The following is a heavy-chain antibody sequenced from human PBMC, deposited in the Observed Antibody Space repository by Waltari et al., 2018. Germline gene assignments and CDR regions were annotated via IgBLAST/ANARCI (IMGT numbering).Heavy chain of an antibody. V-gene: IGHV3-30*02. CDR3: AKEEVTTGLDF. J-gene: IGHJ4*02. CDR1: ALNFSHYV. Sequence: QGQVVESGGGVVQPGGSLRLSCAASALNFSHYVMHWVRQAPGKGLEWVAYIGSHGKNKYYADSMKGRFTISRDNSKNTLFLQMNSLRPDDTAVYYCAKEEVTTGLDFWGQGTLVTVSS. CDR2: IGSHGKNK. D-gene: IGHD4-17*01.